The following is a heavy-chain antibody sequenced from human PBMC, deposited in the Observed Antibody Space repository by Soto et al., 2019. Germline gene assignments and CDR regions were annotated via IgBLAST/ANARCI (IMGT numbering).Heavy chain of an antibody. CDR1: GYSFTSYA. D-gene: IGHD6-13*01. Sequence: QVQLVQSGAEVKKPGASVKGSCKASGYSFTSYAISWVRQAPGQGLEWMGWISAYHGNTNYAQKLQGRVTMTTDTSTSTAYMELRSLRSDDTAVYYCARSSGSSWMFYWFDPWGQGTLVTVSS. CDR3: ARSSGSSWMFYWFDP. J-gene: IGHJ5*02. CDR2: ISAYHGNT. V-gene: IGHV1-18*01.